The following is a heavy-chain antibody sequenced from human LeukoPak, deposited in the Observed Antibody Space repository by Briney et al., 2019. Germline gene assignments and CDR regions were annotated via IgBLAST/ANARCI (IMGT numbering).Heavy chain of an antibody. Sequence: PSETLSLTCAVYGGSFSGYYWSWIRQPPGKGLERIGNIFYSGSTYYSPSFQSRVTISLDTSRNQFSLKVNSVTAADTAVYYCAKSNGYGLVDIWGQGTMVTVSS. CDR2: IFYSGST. CDR1: GGSFSGYY. J-gene: IGHJ3*02. CDR3: AKSNGYGLVDI. V-gene: IGHV4-34*12. D-gene: IGHD3-10*01.